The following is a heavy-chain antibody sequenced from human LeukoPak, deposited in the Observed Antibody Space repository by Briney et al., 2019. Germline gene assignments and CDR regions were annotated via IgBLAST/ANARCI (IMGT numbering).Heavy chain of an antibody. Sequence: PSETLSLTCTVSGCSISGYCWSWIRQPPGKGLEWIGYIYASGNTNFNPSLKSRVTISVDTSKNQFSLKLSSVTAADTAVYYCARQSCSSTAYWNLLDYWGQGTLVTVSS. V-gene: IGHV4-4*09. CDR2: IYASGNT. D-gene: IGHD2-2*01. J-gene: IGHJ4*02. CDR3: ARQSCSSTAYWNLLDY. CDR1: GCSISGYC.